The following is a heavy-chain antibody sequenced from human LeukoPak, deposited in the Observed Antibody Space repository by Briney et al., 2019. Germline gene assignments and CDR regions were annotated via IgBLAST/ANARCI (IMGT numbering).Heavy chain of an antibody. CDR1: GFTFGNYW. J-gene: IGHJ2*01. Sequence: PGGSLRLSCAASGFTFGNYWMHWVRQAPGKWLVWVSRINSDGSTTTYADSVKGRFTISRENAKNTVYLQMNSLRAEDTAVYYCARGPLGYWYFDLWGRGTLVTVSS. CDR3: ARGPLGYWYFDL. V-gene: IGHV3-74*01. D-gene: IGHD3-3*01. CDR2: INSDGSTT.